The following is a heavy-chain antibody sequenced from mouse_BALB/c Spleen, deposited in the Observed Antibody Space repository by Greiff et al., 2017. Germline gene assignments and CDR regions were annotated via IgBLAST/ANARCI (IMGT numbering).Heavy chain of an antibody. V-gene: IGHV3-2*02. CDR3: ARDYYGSSYVKAMDY. CDR2: ISYSGST. Sequence: VQLQQSGPGLVKPSQSLSLTCTVTGYSITSDYAWNWIRQFPGNKLEWMGYISYSGSTSYNPSLKSRISITRDTSKNQFFLQLNSVTTEDTATYYCARDYYGSSYVKAMDYWGQGTSVTVSS. J-gene: IGHJ4*01. D-gene: IGHD1-1*01. CDR1: GYSITSDYA.